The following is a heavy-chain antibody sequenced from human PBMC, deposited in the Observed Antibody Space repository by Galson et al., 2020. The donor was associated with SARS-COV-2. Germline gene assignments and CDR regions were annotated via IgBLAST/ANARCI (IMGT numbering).Heavy chain of an antibody. J-gene: IGHJ5*02. V-gene: IGHV4-34*01. CDR1: GGSFSGYY. CDR2: IKHSGST. D-gene: IGHD3-10*01. Sequence: SETLSLTCAVYGGSFSGYYWIWIRQPPGKGRVWIGEIKHSGSTNYNPPLKSRVNISVDTSKNQFSLKLTSVTGADTAVYFCARGSGGYFASGSYYRWFDPWGKGNLVTVSS. CDR3: ARGSGGYFASGSYYRWFDP.